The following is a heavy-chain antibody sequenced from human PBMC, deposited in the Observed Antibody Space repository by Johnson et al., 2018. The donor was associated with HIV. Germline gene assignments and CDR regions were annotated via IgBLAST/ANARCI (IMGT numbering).Heavy chain of an antibody. V-gene: IGHV3-30*02. D-gene: IGHD4-17*01. CDR3: ARDGTFGYGDYVGRAFDI. Sequence: QVQLVESGGGVVQPGGSLRLSCAASGFTFSSYGMHWVRQAPGKGLEWVAFIRYDGSNKYYADSVKGRFTISRDNSKNTLYLQMNSLRAEDTAVYYCARDGTFGYGDYVGRAFDIWGQGTMVTVSS. CDR1: GFTFSSYG. CDR2: IRYDGSNK. J-gene: IGHJ3*02.